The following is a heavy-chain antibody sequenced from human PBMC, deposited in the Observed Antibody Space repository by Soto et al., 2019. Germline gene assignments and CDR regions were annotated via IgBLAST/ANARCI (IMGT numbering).Heavy chain of an antibody. D-gene: IGHD2-15*01. CDR3: ARRWGSAADY. CDR2: IYYSGST. CDR1: GGSISSYY. J-gene: IGHJ4*02. V-gene: IGHV4-59*08. Sequence: QVQLQESGPGLVKPSDTLSLTCTVSGGSISSYYWSWIRQPPGKGLEWIGYIYYSGSTNYNPSLKSRVTISVDTSKNQFSLKLSSVTAADTAVYYCARRWGSAADYWGQGTLVTVSS.